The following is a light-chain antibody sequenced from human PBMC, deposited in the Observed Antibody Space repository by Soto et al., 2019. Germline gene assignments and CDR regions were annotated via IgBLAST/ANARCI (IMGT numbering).Light chain of an antibody. CDR2: EVS. CDR1: SSDVGGYKY. CDR3: SSYAGSNNWV. J-gene: IGLJ3*02. V-gene: IGLV2-8*01. Sequence: QSALTQPPSASGSPGQSVTTSCTGTSSDVGGYKYVSWYQQHPGKAPKLMIYEVSKRPSGVPDRFSGSKSGNTASLTVSGLQAEDEADYYCSSYAGSNNWVFGGGTQLTVL.